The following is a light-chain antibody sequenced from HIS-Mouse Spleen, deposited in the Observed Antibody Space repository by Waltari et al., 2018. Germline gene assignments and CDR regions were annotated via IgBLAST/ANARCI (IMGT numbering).Light chain of an antibody. J-gene: IGKJ4*01. Sequence: DIQLTQSPSFLSASVGARVTITCRASQGISSYLAWYQQKPGKAPKLLIYAASTLQSGVPSRFSGSGSGTEFTLTIRSLQPEDFATYYCQQLNSYPLTFGGGTKVEIK. V-gene: IGKV1-9*01. CDR2: AAS. CDR3: QQLNSYPLT. CDR1: QGISSY.